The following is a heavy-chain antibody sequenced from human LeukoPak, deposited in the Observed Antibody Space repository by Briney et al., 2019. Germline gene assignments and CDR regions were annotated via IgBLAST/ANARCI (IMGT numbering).Heavy chain of an antibody. V-gene: IGHV3-23*01. CDR2: ISGSGGST. CDR3: AKDITMVRGPCMDV. Sequence: GGSLRLSCAASGFTFSSYAMNWVRQAPGKGLEWVSAISGSGGSTYYADSVKGRFTISRDNSKNTLYLQMNSLRAEDTAVYYCAKDITMVRGPCMDVWGQGTTVTVSS. D-gene: IGHD3-10*01. J-gene: IGHJ6*02. CDR1: GFTFSSYA.